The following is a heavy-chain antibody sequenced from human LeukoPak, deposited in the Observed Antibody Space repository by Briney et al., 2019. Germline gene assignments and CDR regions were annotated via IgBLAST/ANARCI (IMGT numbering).Heavy chain of an antibody. Sequence: GGSLRLSCAASGFTFSNYAMTWVRLAPGKGLEWVSGIDNTGVGTWFADSVKGRFSISRDNSKNMLHLQMDSLRAEDTAIYYCAKDRDTNDWYQGHWGQGTLVTVSS. J-gene: IGHJ4*02. CDR3: AKDRDTNDWYQGH. V-gene: IGHV3-23*01. D-gene: IGHD2-2*01. CDR1: GFTFSNYA. CDR2: IDNTGVGT.